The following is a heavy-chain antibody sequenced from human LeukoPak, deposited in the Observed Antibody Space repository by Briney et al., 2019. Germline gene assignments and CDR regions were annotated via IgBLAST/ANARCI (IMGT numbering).Heavy chain of an antibody. D-gene: IGHD2-2*01. CDR3: ARYSQDIVVVPAALGAPNWFDP. CDR1: GYTFTSYY. CDR2: INPSGGST. V-gene: IGHV1-46*01. J-gene: IGHJ5*02. Sequence: ASVKVSCKASGYTFTSYYVHWVRQAPGQGLEWMGIINPSGGSTSYAQKFQGRVTMTRDTSTSTVYMELSSLRSEDTAVYYCARYSQDIVVVPAALGAPNWFDPWGQGTLVTVSS.